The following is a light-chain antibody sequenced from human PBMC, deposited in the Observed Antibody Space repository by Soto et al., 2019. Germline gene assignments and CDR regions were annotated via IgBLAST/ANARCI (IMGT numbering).Light chain of an antibody. Sequence: DIQMTQSPSSLSASVGDRVTITCRASQSISHYLAWYQQKPGKVPKLLIYAASTLQSGVPSRFSGSGSGTDFTLTISTLQPEDVATYYCQRYNSSPATFGGGTKVEIK. J-gene: IGKJ4*01. CDR1: QSISHY. CDR2: AAS. CDR3: QRYNSSPAT. V-gene: IGKV1-27*01.